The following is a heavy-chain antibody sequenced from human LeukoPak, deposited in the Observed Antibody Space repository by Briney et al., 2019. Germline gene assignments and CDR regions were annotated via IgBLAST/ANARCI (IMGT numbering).Heavy chain of an antibody. Sequence: SETLSLTCAVYGGSFSGYYWSWIRQPPGKGLEWIGEINHSGSTNYNPSLKSRVTISVDTSKNQFSLKLSSVTAADTAVYYCARTNWNGDLGYYYYYMDVWGKGTTVTVSS. CDR3: ARTNWNGDLGYYYYYMDV. CDR1: GGSFSGYY. J-gene: IGHJ6*03. CDR2: INHSGST. D-gene: IGHD1-20*01. V-gene: IGHV4-34*01.